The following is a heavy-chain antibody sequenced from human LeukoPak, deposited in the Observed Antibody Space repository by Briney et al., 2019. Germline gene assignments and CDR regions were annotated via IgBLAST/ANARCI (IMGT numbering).Heavy chain of an antibody. CDR3: ARAGKYNTYEDY. J-gene: IGHJ4*02. Sequence: SETLSLTCTVSGGSISSYYWSWIRQSPGKGLEYIAYIYSSGTTDSNPSLKSRVTISLDTSKKQFSLTLTSVTAADTAVYYCARAGKYNTYEDYWGQGTLVTVSS. CDR2: IYSSGTT. V-gene: IGHV4-59*01. CDR1: GGSISSYY. D-gene: IGHD3-3*01.